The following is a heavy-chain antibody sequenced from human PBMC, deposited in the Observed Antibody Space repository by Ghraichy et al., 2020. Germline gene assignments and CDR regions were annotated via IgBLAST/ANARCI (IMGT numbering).Heavy chain of an antibody. V-gene: IGHV3-9*01. Sequence: GGYLRLSCATSGFSFDDSAMHWVRQAPGKGLEWVSGVSWNRDTLGYADSVQGRFTIIRDNARKSLYLQMNSLRPEDTAVYYCTREGRDDSVEPGMDVWGQGTTVTVSS. CDR3: TREGRDDSVEPGMDV. CDR1: GFSFDDSA. J-gene: IGHJ6*02. D-gene: IGHD3-3*01. CDR2: VSWNRDTL.